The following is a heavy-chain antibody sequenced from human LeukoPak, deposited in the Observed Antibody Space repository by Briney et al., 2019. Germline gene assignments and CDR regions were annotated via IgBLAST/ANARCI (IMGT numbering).Heavy chain of an antibody. CDR2: IRSKANSYAT. V-gene: IGHV3-73*01. CDR3: TSDYYDSSGYYFRDAFDI. J-gene: IGHJ3*02. CDR1: GFTFSGSA. D-gene: IGHD3-22*01. Sequence: GGSLKLSCAASGFTFSGSAMHWVRQASGKGLEWVGRIRSKANSYATAYAASVKGRFTISRDDSKNTAYLQMNSLKTEDTAAYYCTSDYYDSSGYYFRDAFDIWGQGTMVTVSS.